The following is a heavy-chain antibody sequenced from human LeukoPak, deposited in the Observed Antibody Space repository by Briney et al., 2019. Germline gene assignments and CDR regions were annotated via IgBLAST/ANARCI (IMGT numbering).Heavy chain of an antibody. CDR3: ARDLSPRGYSYGYGY. J-gene: IGHJ4*02. V-gene: IGHV4-59*01. Sequence: SETLSLTCTVSGGSISSYYWNWIRQPPGKGLEWIGHIYYSGSTNYNPSLKSRVTISVDTSKNQFSLKLTSVTAADTAVYYCARDLSPRGYSYGYGYWGQGTLVTVSS. CDR2: IYYSGST. D-gene: IGHD5-18*01. CDR1: GGSISSYY.